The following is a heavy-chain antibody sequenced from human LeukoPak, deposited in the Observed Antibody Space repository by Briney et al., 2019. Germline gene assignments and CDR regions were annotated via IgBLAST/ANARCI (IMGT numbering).Heavy chain of an antibody. CDR1: GYSFTSYW. V-gene: IGHV5-10-1*01. D-gene: IGHD2-2*01. J-gene: IGHJ4*02. Sequence: GESLKISCKGSGYSFTSYWISWVRQMPGKGLEWMGRIDPSDSYTNYSPSFQGHVTISADKSISTAYLQWSSLKASDTAMYYCARQVGYCSSTSCYECSCPIYYWGQGTLVTVSS. CDR3: ARQVGYCSSTSCYECSCPIYY. CDR2: IDPSDSYT.